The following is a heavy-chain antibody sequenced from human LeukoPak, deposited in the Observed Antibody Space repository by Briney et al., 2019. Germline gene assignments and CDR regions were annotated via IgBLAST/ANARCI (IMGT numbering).Heavy chain of an antibody. CDR1: GFTFTSSA. J-gene: IGHJ4*02. Sequence: TSVKVSCKASGFTFTSSAVQWVRQARGQRLEWIGWIVVGGGNTNYAQKFQERVTITRDMSTSTAYMELSSLRSEDTAVYYCAASQKTILRGYSYALDYWGQGTLVTVSS. CDR3: AASQKTILRGYSYALDY. CDR2: IVVGGGNT. V-gene: IGHV1-58*01. D-gene: IGHD5-18*01.